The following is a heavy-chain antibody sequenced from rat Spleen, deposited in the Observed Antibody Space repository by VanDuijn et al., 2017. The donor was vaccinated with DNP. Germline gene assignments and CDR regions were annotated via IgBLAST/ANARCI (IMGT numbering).Heavy chain of an antibody. D-gene: IGHD5-1*01. CDR2: ISYDGSRT. Sequence: EVQLVESGGGLVQPGRSLKLSCAASGFTFSNYDMAWVRQAPTKGLEWVATISYDGSRTYYRDSVKGRFTISRDNAKSTLYLQMDSLRSEDTATYYCARQLGDLDYGGQGVMVTVSS. CDR3: ARQLGDLDY. V-gene: IGHV5-29*01. CDR1: GFTFSNYD. J-gene: IGHJ2*01.